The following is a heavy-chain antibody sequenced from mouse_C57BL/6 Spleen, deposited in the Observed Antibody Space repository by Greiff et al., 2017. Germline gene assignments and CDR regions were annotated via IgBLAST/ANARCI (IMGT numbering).Heavy chain of an antibody. CDR1: GYTFTSYW. Sequence: VKLQQSGAELVRPGSSVKLSCKASGYTFTSYWMEWVKQRPGQGLEWIGNIYPSDSETHYNQKFKDKATLTVDKSSSTAYMQLSSLTSEDSAVYCCARDRGNYWGQGTTLTVSS. V-gene: IGHV1-61*01. CDR3: ARDRGNY. CDR2: IYPSDSET. J-gene: IGHJ2*01. D-gene: IGHD2-14*01.